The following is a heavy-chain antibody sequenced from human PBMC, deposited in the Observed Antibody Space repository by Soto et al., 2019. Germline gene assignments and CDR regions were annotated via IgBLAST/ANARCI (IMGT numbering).Heavy chain of an antibody. J-gene: IGHJ6*02. CDR3: ARGRYSGYDYYYYGMDV. Sequence: KQSQTLSLTCAISGDSVSSNSAAWNWIRQSPSRGLEWLGRTYYRSKWYNDYAVSVKSRITINPDTSKNQFSLQLNSVTPEDTAAYYCARGRYSGYDYYYYGMDVWGQGTTVTVSS. D-gene: IGHD5-12*01. CDR1: GDSVSSNSAA. V-gene: IGHV6-1*01. CDR2: TYYRSKWYN.